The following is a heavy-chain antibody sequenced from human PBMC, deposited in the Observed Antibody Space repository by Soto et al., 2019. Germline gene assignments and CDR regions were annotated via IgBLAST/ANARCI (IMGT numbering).Heavy chain of an antibody. D-gene: IGHD3-10*01. CDR2: INHSGST. V-gene: IGHV4-34*01. Sequence: SETLSLTCAVYGGSFSGYYWSWIRQPPGKGLEWIGEINHSGSTNYNPSLKSRVTISIDTSKNQFSLRLSSVTAADTAVYYCAREPGMVRGWDRREIYYYYYMDVWGKGTTVTVSS. CDR1: GGSFSGYY. CDR3: AREPGMVRGWDRREIYYYYYMDV. J-gene: IGHJ6*03.